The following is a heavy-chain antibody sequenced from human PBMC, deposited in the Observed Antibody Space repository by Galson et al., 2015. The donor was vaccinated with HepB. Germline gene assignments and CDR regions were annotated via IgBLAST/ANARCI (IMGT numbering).Heavy chain of an antibody. V-gene: IGHV3-23*01. CDR1: GFTFRSYG. D-gene: IGHD2-8*02. CDR2: ISGRGDST. J-gene: IGHJ3*02. CDR3: AKARYCAMSMCIDAFDI. Sequence: SLRLSCAPSGFTFRSYGMSWVRQAPGKGLEWVSSISGRGDSTYYADSVRVRFTISRDRSKYTVYLQMSSLRAEDTAVYHCAKARYCAMSMCIDAFDIWGRGTNVTVSS.